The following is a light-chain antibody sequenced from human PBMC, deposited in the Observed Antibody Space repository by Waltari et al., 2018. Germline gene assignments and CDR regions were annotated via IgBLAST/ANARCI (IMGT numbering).Light chain of an antibody. J-gene: IGKJ1*01. CDR2: GAS. Sequence: EIVLTQSPGTLSLSPGERGTLTCRASQAVSTSYLVWYQQKPGQAPRLRIYGASRRATGIPDRFSGSGSGTDFTLTISRLEPEDCAMYYCQQYGDSMTFGQGTKVEIK. V-gene: IGKV3-20*01. CDR3: QQYGDSMT. CDR1: QAVSTSY.